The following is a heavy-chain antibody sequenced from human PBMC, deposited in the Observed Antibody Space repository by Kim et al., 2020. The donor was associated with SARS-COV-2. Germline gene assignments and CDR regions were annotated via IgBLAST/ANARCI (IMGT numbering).Heavy chain of an antibody. CDR1: GGSISSSSYY. Sequence: SETLSLTCTVSGGSISSSSYYWGWIRQPPGKGLEWIGSIYYSGSTYYNPSLNSRVTISVDTSKNQFSLKLSSVTAADTAVYYCASPAWYSSSWYSDYWGQGTLVTVSS. D-gene: IGHD6-13*01. CDR2: IYYSGST. V-gene: IGHV4-39*01. J-gene: IGHJ4*02. CDR3: ASPAWYSSSWYSDY.